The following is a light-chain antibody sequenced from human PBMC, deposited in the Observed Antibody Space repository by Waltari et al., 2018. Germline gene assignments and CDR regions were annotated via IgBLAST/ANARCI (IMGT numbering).Light chain of an antibody. CDR3: SSYAGSNNWV. CDR2: EVS. CDR1: SSDVGGYNY. J-gene: IGLJ3*02. Sequence: QSALTQPPSASGSPGQSVTISCTGTSSDVGGYNYVSWYQQHPGKAPKLMIYEVSKRPSGVPDRFSGSKSGNTASLTGSGLQAEDEADYYCSSYAGSNNWVFGGVTKLTVL. V-gene: IGLV2-8*01.